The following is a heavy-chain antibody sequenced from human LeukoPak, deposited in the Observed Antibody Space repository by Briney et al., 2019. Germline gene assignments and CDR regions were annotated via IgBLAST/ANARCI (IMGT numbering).Heavy chain of an antibody. J-gene: IGHJ4*02. CDR3: AKTSGMSRAGFDS. Sequence: GGSLRLSCAASGFTFSSYAMGWVRQAPGKGLEWVSGISNGGGSIYYTGSVRGRFTVSRDNSKNTLYLQVNSLRAEDTAVYYCAKTSGMSRAGFDSWGQGTLVTVSS. CDR2: ISNGGGSI. V-gene: IGHV3-23*01. CDR1: GFTFSSYA. D-gene: IGHD6-13*01.